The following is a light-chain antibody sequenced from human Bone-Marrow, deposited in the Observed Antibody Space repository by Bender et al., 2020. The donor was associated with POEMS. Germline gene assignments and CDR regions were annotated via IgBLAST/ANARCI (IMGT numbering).Light chain of an antibody. Sequence: YELTQSPSVSVSPGQTARITCSADVLPKQYAFWYQQKSGQAPVLVIYEDTQRPSGIPERFSGSSSGTLATLTISGAQVEDEADYYCYSTDISGDQRVFGGGTKLTVL. CDR2: EDT. V-gene: IGLV3-10*01. CDR1: VLPKQY. J-gene: IGLJ2*01. CDR3: YSTDISGDQRV.